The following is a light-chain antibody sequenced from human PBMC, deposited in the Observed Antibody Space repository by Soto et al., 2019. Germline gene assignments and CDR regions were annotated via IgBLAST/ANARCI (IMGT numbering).Light chain of an antibody. CDR3: CSYAGSYTVV. J-gene: IGLJ2*01. V-gene: IGLV2-11*01. CDR1: SSDVGGYNY. Sequence: QSALTQPRSVSGSPGQSVTISCTGTSSDVGGYNYVSWYQQHPGKAPKLMIDDVSKRPSGVPDRFSGSKSGNTASLTISGLQAEDEADYYCCSYAGSYTVVFGGGTQLTVL. CDR2: DVS.